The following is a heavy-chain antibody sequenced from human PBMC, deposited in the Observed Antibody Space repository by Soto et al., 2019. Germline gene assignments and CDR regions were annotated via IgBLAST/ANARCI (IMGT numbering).Heavy chain of an antibody. J-gene: IGHJ4*02. D-gene: IGHD3-3*01. CDR1: GFSLTTSGVG. CDR3: AHRVLRTVFGLVTTTAIYFDF. V-gene: IGHV2-5*02. Sequence: QITLNESGPTQVKPRQTLTLTCTFSGFSLTTSGVGVGWIRQSPGKATEWLALLYGDDDMRYSPSLKNRLTITKDTSKNLVVMTMAALDPSDTATYYCAHRVLRTVFGLVTTTAIYFDFWGQGTPVAVSS. CDR2: LYGDDDM.